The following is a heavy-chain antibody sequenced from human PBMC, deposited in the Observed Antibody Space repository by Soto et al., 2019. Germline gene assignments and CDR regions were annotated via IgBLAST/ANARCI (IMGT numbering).Heavy chain of an antibody. V-gene: IGHV4-30-4*01. D-gene: IGHD3-3*01. CDR3: ARYATTIFGVVTLPGGWFDP. CDR2: IYYSGST. J-gene: IGHJ5*02. Sequence: PSETLSLTCTVSGGSISSGDYYWSWIRQPPGKGLEWIGYIYYSGSTYYNPSLKSRVTISVDTSKNQFSLKLSSVTAAETAVYYCARYATTIFGVVTLPGGWFDPWGQGTLVTVSS. CDR1: GGSISSGDYY.